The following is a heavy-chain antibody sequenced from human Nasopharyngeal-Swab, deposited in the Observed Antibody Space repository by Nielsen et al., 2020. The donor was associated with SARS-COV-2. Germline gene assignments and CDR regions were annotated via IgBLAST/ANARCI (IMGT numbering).Heavy chain of an antibody. D-gene: IGHD4-17*01. Sequence: ASVKVSCKASGYTFTGYYMHWVRQAPGQGLEWMGRINPNSGGTNYAQKFQGRVTMTRDTSISTAYMELSRLRSDDTAVYYCARVTRPDYGLFGYYYYGMDVWGQGTTVTVSS. CDR2: INPNSGGT. J-gene: IGHJ6*02. CDR1: GYTFTGYY. V-gene: IGHV1-2*06. CDR3: ARVTRPDYGLFGYYYYGMDV.